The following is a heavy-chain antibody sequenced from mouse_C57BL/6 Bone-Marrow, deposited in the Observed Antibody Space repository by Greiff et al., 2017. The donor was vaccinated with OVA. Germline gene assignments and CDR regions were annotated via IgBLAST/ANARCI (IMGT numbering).Heavy chain of an antibody. D-gene: IGHD2-5*01. CDR2: IDPSDSYT. CDR1: GYTFTSYW. J-gene: IGHJ1*03. V-gene: IGHV1-59*01. CDR3: ARLYYSNYGWYFDV. Sequence: VQLQQSGAELVRPGTSVKLSCKASGYTFTSYWMHWVKQRPGQGLEWIGVIDPSDSYTNYNQKFKGKATLTVDTSSSTAYMQLSSLTSEDSAVYYCARLYYSNYGWYFDVWGTGTTVTVSS.